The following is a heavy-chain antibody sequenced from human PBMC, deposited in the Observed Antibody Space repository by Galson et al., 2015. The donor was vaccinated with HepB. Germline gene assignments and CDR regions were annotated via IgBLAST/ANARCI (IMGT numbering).Heavy chain of an antibody. V-gene: IGHV3-30*04. D-gene: IGHD4-17*01. CDR3: AGSGAYGDFQGGYFDL. J-gene: IGHJ2*01. CDR2: ISYDGTNK. Sequence: LRLSCAASGFTFNSYAMHWVRQAPGKGLEWVAVISYDGTNKNYANSVKGRFTVSRDNSKHTLYLQMNSLRAEDTAVYYCAGSGAYGDFQGGYFDLWGRGTLVTVSS. CDR1: GFTFNSYA.